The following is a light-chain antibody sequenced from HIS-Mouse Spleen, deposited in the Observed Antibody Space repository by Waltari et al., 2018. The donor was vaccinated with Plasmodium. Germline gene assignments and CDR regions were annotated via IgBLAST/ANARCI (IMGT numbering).Light chain of an antibody. Sequence: SSELTQDPAVSVALGQTVRITCQGDSLGSYYAIWYQKKPGQAPVLVIYGKNNRPSGIPDRFSGSSSGNTASLTITGAQAEDEADYYCNSRDSSGNHWVFGGGTKLTVL. V-gene: IGLV3-19*01. J-gene: IGLJ3*02. CDR1: SLGSYY. CDR2: GKN. CDR3: NSRDSSGNHWV.